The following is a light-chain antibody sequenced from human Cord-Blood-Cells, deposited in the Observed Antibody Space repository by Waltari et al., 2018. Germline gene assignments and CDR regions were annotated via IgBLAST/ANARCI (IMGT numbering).Light chain of an antibody. CDR1: QSVSSN. J-gene: IGKJ2*01. CDR3: QQYNNWPPYT. Sequence: EIVMTQSPATLSVSPGARATLSCRASQSVSSNLAWYQQKPDQAPRLLIYGASTRATGIPARFSGSGSGTEFTLTISSLQSEDFAVYYCQQYNNWPPYTFGQGTKLEIK. V-gene: IGKV3-15*01. CDR2: GAS.